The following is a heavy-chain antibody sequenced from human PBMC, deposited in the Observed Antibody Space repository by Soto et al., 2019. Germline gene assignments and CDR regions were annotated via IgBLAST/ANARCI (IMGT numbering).Heavy chain of an antibody. Sequence: GGSLRLSCAASGFTFSNAWMSWVRQAPGKGLEWVGRIKSKTDGGTTDYAAPVKGRFTISRDDSKNTLYLQMNSLKTEDTAVYCCTAPRVGATYAFDIWGQGTMVTVSS. CDR1: GFTFSNAW. D-gene: IGHD1-26*01. CDR2: IKSKTDGGTT. V-gene: IGHV3-15*01. CDR3: TAPRVGATYAFDI. J-gene: IGHJ3*02.